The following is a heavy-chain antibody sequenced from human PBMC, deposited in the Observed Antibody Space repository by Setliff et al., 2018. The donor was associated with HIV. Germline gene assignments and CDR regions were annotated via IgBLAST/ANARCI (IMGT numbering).Heavy chain of an antibody. CDR1: GGSFSGYY. CDR2: VTHSGRT. D-gene: IGHD6-19*01. J-gene: IGHJ4*02. CDR3: ARDGGSSGWYFVLGYSDY. V-gene: IGHV4-34*01. Sequence: SETLSLTCAVYGGSFSGYYWSWIRQPPGKGLEWIGEVTHSGRTNYNPSLESRVTTSVDTSKKQFSLRLTSVTAADTAVYYCARDGGSSGWYFVLGYSDYWGPGTLVTVSS.